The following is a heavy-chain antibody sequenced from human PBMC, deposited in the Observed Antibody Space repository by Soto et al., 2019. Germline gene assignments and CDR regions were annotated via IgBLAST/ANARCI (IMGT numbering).Heavy chain of an antibody. Sequence: PGGSLRLSCEGSGFFFSDYGMHWVRQAPGKGLEWVAVISYDGTNKYYGDSAKGRFTIARDNSRNTLYLEMNSLSEEDTAVYYCSKDAGGNTPHGHRSGECYFYYGMDVWGPGTTVTVSS. CDR1: GFFFSDYG. CDR2: ISYDGTNK. J-gene: IGHJ6*02. D-gene: IGHD3-10*01. V-gene: IGHV3-30*18. CDR3: SKDAGGNTPHGHRSGECYFYYGMDV.